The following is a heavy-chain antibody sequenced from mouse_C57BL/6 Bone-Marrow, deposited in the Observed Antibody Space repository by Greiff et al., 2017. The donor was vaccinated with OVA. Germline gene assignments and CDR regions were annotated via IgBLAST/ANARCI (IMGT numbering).Heavy chain of an antibody. Sequence: QVQLKESGSELRSPGSSVKLSCKDFDSAVFPIAFMSWVRQKPGHGFEWIGGILPSIGRTIYGEKFEDKATLDADTLSNTAYLELNSLTSEDSAIYYCARSYGSNPYAMDYWGQGTSVTVSS. V-gene: IGHV15-2*01. J-gene: IGHJ4*01. CDR3: ARSYGSNPYAMDY. D-gene: IGHD1-1*01. CDR1: DSAVFPIAF. CDR2: ILPSIGRT.